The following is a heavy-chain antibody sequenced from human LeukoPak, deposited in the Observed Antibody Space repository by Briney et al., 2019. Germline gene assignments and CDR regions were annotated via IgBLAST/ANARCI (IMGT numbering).Heavy chain of an antibody. CDR3: ARSSSVFGELLQAIFDY. Sequence: PGGSLRLSCAASGFTFSSYAMSWVRQAPGKGLAWASAISGSGGSTYYADSVKGRFTISRDNSKNTLYLQMNSLKASDTAMYYCARSSSVFGELLQAIFDYWGQGTLVTVSS. CDR2: ISGSGGST. J-gene: IGHJ4*02. D-gene: IGHD1-26*01. CDR1: GFTFSSYA. V-gene: IGHV3-23*01.